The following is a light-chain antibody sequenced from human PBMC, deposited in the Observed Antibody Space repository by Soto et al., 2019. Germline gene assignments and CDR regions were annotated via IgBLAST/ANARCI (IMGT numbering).Light chain of an antibody. V-gene: IGLV2-11*01. CDR2: DVS. J-gene: IGLJ2*01. CDR3: CSYAGSFV. CDR1: SSDVGGYNY. Sequence: QSALTQPRSVSGSPGQSVTISCTGTSSDVGGYNYVSWYQQHPGKAPKLMIYDVSKRPSGVPDSFSGSKSGNTASLTISGLQAEDEADYYCCSYAGSFVFGGGTKLTVL.